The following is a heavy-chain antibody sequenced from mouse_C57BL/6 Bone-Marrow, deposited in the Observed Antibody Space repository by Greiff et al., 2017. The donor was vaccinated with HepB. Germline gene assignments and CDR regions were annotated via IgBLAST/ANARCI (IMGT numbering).Heavy chain of an antibody. Sequence: EVNLVESGGGLVQPGGSLKLSCAASGFTFSDYGMAWVRQAPRKGPEWVAFISNLAYSIYYADTVTGRFTISRENAKNTLYLEMSSLRSEDTAMYYCARYGNNYFDYWGQGTTLTVSS. V-gene: IGHV5-15*01. J-gene: IGHJ2*01. CDR3: ARYGNNYFDY. D-gene: IGHD2-1*01. CDR1: GFTFSDYG. CDR2: ISNLAYSI.